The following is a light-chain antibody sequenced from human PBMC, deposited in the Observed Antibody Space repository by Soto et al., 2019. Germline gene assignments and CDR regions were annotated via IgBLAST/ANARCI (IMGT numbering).Light chain of an antibody. CDR1: SSDVGGYNY. J-gene: IGLJ2*01. CDR3: SSYTTSSTLVV. CDR2: DVS. V-gene: IGLV2-14*01. Sequence: QSVLTQPASVSGSPGQSITISCTGTSSDVGGYNYVSWYQQHPGKAPKLMIYDVSNRPPGVSNRFSASKSGNTASLTISGLKAEDEADYYCSSYTTSSTLVVFGGGTKLTVL.